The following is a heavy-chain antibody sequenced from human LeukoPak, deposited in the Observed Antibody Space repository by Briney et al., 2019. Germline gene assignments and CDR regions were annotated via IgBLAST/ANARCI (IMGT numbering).Heavy chain of an antibody. CDR1: GGSISSYY. J-gene: IGHJ3*02. V-gene: IGHV4-4*07. D-gene: IGHD2-2*02. Sequence: PSETLSLTCTVSGGSISSYYWSWIRQPAGKGQEWIGRIYTSGSTNYNPSLKSRVTMSVDTSKNQFSLKLSSVTAADTAVYYCAREGVYCSSTSCYTGKAFDIWGQGTMVTVS. CDR3: AREGVYCSSTSCYTGKAFDI. CDR2: IYTSGST.